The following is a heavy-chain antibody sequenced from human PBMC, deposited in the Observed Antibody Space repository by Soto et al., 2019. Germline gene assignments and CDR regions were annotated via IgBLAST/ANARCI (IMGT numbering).Heavy chain of an antibody. CDR3: ARDPGGHYCTSTSCLYFFDQ. Sequence: EVQLLESGGALVQPGGSLRLSCAASGFTFSNHAMNWVRQAPGKGLEWVSTISDSGSTYYADSVKGRFTISRDNSKNTLYMQMISLRAEDTAVYYCARDPGGHYCTSTSCLYFFDQWGQGTLVIVSS. CDR1: GFTFSNHA. V-gene: IGHV3-23*01. D-gene: IGHD2-2*01. J-gene: IGHJ4*02. CDR2: ISDSGST.